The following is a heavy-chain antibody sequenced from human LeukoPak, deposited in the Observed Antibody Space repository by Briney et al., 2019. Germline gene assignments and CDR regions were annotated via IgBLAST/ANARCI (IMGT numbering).Heavy chain of an antibody. D-gene: IGHD3-16*01. CDR1: GGSISSYY. CDR2: IYTSGST. CDR3: VRFGQENYFDY. Sequence: SETLSLTCTVSGGSISSYYWSWIRQPAGKGLEWIGRIYTSGSTNYNPSLKSRATISVDTSKNQFSLKLSSVTAADTAVYYCVRFGQENYFDYWGQGTLVTVSS. V-gene: IGHV4-4*07. J-gene: IGHJ4*02.